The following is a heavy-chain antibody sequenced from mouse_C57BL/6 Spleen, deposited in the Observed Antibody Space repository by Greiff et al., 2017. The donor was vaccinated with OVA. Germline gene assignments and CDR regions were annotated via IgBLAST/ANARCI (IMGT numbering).Heavy chain of an antibody. CDR2: IWRGGST. V-gene: IGHV2-5*01. CDR3: AKNGYDSREPLYYAMDY. J-gene: IGHJ4*01. D-gene: IGHD1-1*01. Sequence: QVQLQQSGPGLVQPSQSLSITCTVSGFSLTSYGVHWVRQSPGKGLEWLGVIWRGGSTDYNAAFMSRLSITKDNSKSQVFFKMNSLQADDTAIYYCAKNGYDSREPLYYAMDYWGQETSVTVSS. CDR1: GFSLTSYG.